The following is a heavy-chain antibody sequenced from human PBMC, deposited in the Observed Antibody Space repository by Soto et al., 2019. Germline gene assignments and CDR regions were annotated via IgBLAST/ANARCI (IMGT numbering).Heavy chain of an antibody. J-gene: IGHJ6*02. CDR1: GYTFTGYY. CDR3: ARGLRFLEWLLGNFVMDL. V-gene: IGHV1-2*02. CDR2: INPNSGGT. Sequence: ASVKVSCKASGYTFTGYYMHWVRQAPGQGLEWMGWINPNSGGTNYAQKFQGRVTMTRDTSISTAYMELSRLRSDDTAVYYCARGLRFLEWLLGNFVMDLCGQGSTVIVSS. D-gene: IGHD3-3*01.